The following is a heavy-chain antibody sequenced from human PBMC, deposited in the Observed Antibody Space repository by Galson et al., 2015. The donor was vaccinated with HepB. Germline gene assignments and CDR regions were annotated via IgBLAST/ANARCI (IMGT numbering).Heavy chain of an antibody. J-gene: IGHJ6*03. V-gene: IGHV4-34*01. Sequence: LSLTCAVYGGSFSGYYWSWIRQPPGKGLEWIREINHSGSTNYNPSLKSRVTISVDTSKNQFSLKLSSVTAADTAVYYCARGIRVVPAARGLRGWLKGYYYMDVWGKGTTVTVSS. CDR2: INHSGST. CDR1: GGSFSGYY. D-gene: IGHD2-2*01. CDR3: ARGIRVVPAARGLRGWLKGYYYMDV.